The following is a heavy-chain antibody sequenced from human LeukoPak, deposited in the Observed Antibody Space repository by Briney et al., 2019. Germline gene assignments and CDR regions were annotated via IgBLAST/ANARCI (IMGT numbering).Heavy chain of an antibody. Sequence: ASVKVSCKASGYTFTSYGISWVRQAPGQGLEWMVWISAYNGNTNYAQKLQGRVTMTTDTSTSTAYMELRSLRSDDTAVYYCARARSYGRGPNWFDPWGQGTLVTVSS. D-gene: IGHD1-26*01. V-gene: IGHV1-18*01. J-gene: IGHJ5*02. CDR3: ARARSYGRGPNWFDP. CDR2: ISAYNGNT. CDR1: GYTFTSYG.